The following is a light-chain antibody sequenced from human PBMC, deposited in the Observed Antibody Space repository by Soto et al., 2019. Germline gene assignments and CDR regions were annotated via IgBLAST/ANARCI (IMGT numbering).Light chain of an antibody. J-gene: IGLJ1*01. CDR1: SSDVGGYNY. V-gene: IGLV2-11*01. CDR2: DVS. CDR3: CSYAGSYTYV. Sequence: SALTQPRSVYGFPGQSVTISCPGTSSDVGGYNYVSWYQQHPGKAPKLMIYDVSKRPSGVPDRFSGSKSGNTASLTISGLQAEDEADYYCCSYAGSYTYVFGTGTKVTVL.